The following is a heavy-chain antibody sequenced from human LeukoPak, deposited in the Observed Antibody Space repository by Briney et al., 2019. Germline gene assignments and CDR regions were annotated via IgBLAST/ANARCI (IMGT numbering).Heavy chain of an antibody. CDR2: IIPILGIA. V-gene: IGHV1-69*04. J-gene: IGHJ3*02. Sequence: ASVKVSCKASGGTFSSYAISWVRQAPGQGLEWMGRIIPILGIANYAQKFQGRVTITADKSTSTAYMQLSSLRSEDTAVYYCARSRITMILVVITSDAFDIWGQGTMVTVSS. D-gene: IGHD3-22*01. CDR3: ARSRITMILVVITSDAFDI. CDR1: GGTFSSYA.